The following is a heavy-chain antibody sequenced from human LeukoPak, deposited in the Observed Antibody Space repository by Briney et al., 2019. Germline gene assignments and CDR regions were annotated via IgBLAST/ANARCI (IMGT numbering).Heavy chain of an antibody. D-gene: IGHD3-10*01. Sequence: GGSLRLSCAASGFTFSDYYMSWIRQAPGKGLEWVSYISSSGSTIFYADSVKGRFTISRDNAKSSLHLQMNSLRAEDTAVYYCARVVDGSGSYDNHDSFDIWGQGTMVTVSS. V-gene: IGHV3-11*01. CDR2: ISSSGSTI. CDR3: ARVVDGSGSYDNHDSFDI. CDR1: GFTFSDYY. J-gene: IGHJ3*02.